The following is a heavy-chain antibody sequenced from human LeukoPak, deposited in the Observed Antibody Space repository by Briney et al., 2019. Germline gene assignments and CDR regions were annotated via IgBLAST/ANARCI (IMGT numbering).Heavy chain of an antibody. CDR2: ISGNGGST. J-gene: IGHJ6*02. CDR3: LRGLRDYYYYGMDV. Sequence: PGGSLRLSCSASGFTFSSYGMHWVRQAPGKGLEYVSGISGNGGSTYYADSVKGRFTISRDHSKNTLYLQMSSLRAEDTALYYFLRGLRDYYYYGMDVWGQGTTVTVSS. V-gene: IGHV3-64D*09. CDR1: GFTFSSYG. D-gene: IGHD4-17*01.